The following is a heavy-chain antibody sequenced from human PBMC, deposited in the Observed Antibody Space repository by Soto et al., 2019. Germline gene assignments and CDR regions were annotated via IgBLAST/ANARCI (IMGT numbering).Heavy chain of an antibody. Sequence: QVQLVESGGGVVQPGRSLRLSCAASGFTFSRYTMHWVRQAPGKGLEWVAVTSYDGSTKYYADSVQGRFTISRDNSKNILYLQIDYLRAEDTAVYYCAKDGGFDYGFWYFDLWGRGTLVTVSS. CDR3: AKDGGFDYGFWYFDL. CDR2: TSYDGSTK. D-gene: IGHD4-17*01. J-gene: IGHJ2*01. CDR1: GFTFSRYT. V-gene: IGHV3-30-3*01.